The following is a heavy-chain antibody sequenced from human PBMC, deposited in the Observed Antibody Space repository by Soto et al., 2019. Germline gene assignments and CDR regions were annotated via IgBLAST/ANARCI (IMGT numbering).Heavy chain of an antibody. V-gene: IGHV3-66*01. CDR2: IYSGGST. CDR1: GFTVSSNY. J-gene: IGHJ6*03. D-gene: IGHD1-7*01. CDR3: ARDQAPNWNYGYYYYYYMDV. Sequence: GGSLRLSCAASGFTVSSNYMSWVRQAPGKGLEWVSVIYSGGSTYYADSVKGRFTISRDNSKNTLYLQMNSLRAEDTAVYYCARDQAPNWNYGYYYYYYMDVWGKGTTVTVSS.